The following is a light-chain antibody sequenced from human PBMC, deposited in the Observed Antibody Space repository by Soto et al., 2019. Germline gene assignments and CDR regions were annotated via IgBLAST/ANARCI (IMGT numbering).Light chain of an antibody. J-gene: IGKJ5*01. CDR1: QSISSY. CDR2: DAS. Sequence: EIALTQSPATLSCPAGEKISVASVSSQSISSYLAWYQLKPGQAPRLLIYDASNRATGIPARFSASASGTDFTITICSLDTADFAVYRCQQRSNWPSITFGQGTRLEIK. CDR3: QQRSNWPSIT. V-gene: IGKV3-11*01.